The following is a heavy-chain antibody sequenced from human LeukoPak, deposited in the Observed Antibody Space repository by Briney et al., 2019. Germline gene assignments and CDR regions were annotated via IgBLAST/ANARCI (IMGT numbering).Heavy chain of an antibody. CDR1: GFTFSSYG. V-gene: IGHV3-30*02. Sequence: GGSLRLSCAASGFTFSSYGMHWVRQAPGKGLEWVAFIRYDGSNKYYADSVKGRFTISRDNSKNTLYLQMNSLRAEDTAVYYCAKTFYGSGSFPWFDPWGQGTLVTVSS. CDR2: IRYDGSNK. J-gene: IGHJ5*02. CDR3: AKTFYGSGSFPWFDP. D-gene: IGHD3-10*01.